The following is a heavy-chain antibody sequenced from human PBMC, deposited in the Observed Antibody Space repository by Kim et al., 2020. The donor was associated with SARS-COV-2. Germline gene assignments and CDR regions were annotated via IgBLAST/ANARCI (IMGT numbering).Heavy chain of an antibody. CDR1: GGTFSSYA. Sequence: SVKVSCKASGGTFSSYAISWVRQAPGQGLAWMGGIIPIFGTANYAQKFQGRVTITADKSTSTAYMELSSLRSEDTAVYYCARDTPAEELSFDYWVQGTLVTVSS. D-gene: IGHD1-26*01. CDR2: IIPIFGTA. CDR3: ARDTPAEELSFDY. J-gene: IGHJ4*02. V-gene: IGHV1-69*06.